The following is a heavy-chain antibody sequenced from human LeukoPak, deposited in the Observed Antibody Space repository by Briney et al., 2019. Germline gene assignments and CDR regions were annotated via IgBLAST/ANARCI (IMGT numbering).Heavy chain of an antibody. CDR2: IYPGDSDT. D-gene: IGHD3-3*01. CDR3: ASHYDFWSGYHHAFGI. J-gene: IGHJ3*02. Sequence: GESLKISCKGSGYSFTSYWIGWVRQMPGKGLEWMGIIYPGDSDTRYSPSFQGQVTISADKSISTAYLQWSSLKASDTAMYYCASHYDFWSGYHHAFGIWGQGTMVTVSS. CDR1: GYSFTSYW. V-gene: IGHV5-51*01.